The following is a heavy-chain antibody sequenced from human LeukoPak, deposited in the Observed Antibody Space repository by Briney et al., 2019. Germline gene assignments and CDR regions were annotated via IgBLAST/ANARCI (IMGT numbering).Heavy chain of an antibody. J-gene: IGHJ6*03. CDR1: GFTFSSYS. V-gene: IGHV3-21*01. CDR2: ISSSSSYI. Sequence: GGSMRLSCAASGFTFSSYSMNWVRQAPGKGLEWVSSISSSSSYIYYADSVKGRFTISRDNAKNSLYLQMNSLRAEDTAVYYCARHLDCGGDCSPSSGYYMDVWGKGTTVTVSS. D-gene: IGHD2-21*01. CDR3: ARHLDCGGDCSPSSGYYMDV.